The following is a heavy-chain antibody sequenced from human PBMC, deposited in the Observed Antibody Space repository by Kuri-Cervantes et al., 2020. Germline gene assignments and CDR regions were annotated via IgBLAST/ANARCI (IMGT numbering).Heavy chain of an antibody. V-gene: IGHV4-39*07. CDR3: AREVAVAGTGWFDP. Sequence: GSLRLSCTVSGGSIGSSSYYWGWIRQPPGKGLEWIGSIYYSGSTYYNPSLKSRVTISVDRSRNQFSLKLSSVTAADTAVYYCAREVAVAGTGWFDPWGQGTLVTVSS. CDR2: IYYSGST. D-gene: IGHD6-19*01. CDR1: GGSIGSSSYY. J-gene: IGHJ5*02.